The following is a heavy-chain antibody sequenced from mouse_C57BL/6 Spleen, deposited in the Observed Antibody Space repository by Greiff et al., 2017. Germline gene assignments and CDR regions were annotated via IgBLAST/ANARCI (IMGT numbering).Heavy chain of an antibody. D-gene: IGHD2-3*01. Sequence: QVQLKQPGAELVKPGASVKVSCKASGYTFPSYWMHWVKQRPGQGLEWIGRIHPSDSDTNYNQKFKGKATLTVDKSSSTAYMQLSSLTSEDSAVYYCATDGYPYYYAMDYWGQGTSVTVSS. J-gene: IGHJ4*01. CDR1: GYTFPSYW. V-gene: IGHV1-74*01. CDR3: ATDGYPYYYAMDY. CDR2: IHPSDSDT.